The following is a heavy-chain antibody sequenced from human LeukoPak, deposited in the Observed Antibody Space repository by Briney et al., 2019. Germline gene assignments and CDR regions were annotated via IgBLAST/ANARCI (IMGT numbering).Heavy chain of an antibody. J-gene: IGHJ5*02. CDR3: ARLVSGNYGWFDP. V-gene: IGHV4-59*08. CDR2: MYYSGST. D-gene: IGHD1-7*01. Sequence: SEALSLTCTVSGGSISSYYWSWIRQPPGKGLEWIRYMYYSGSTNYNPSLKSRVTISVDTSKNQFSLKLSSVTAADTAVYYCARLVSGNYGWFDPWGQGTLVTVSS. CDR1: GGSISSYY.